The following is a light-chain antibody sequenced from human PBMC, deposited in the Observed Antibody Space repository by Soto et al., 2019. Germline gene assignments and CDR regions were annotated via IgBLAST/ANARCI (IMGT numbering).Light chain of an antibody. CDR3: QQYGSSGYT. J-gene: IGKJ2*01. V-gene: IGKV3-20*01. Sequence: DIVLTQSPGTLSLSPGERATLSCRASQSVSSSYLAWYQQKPGQAPRLLIYGASSRATGIPDRFSGSGSGTDFTLIISRREPEDFAVYYCQQYGSSGYTFGQGTKLEIK. CDR1: QSVSSSY. CDR2: GAS.